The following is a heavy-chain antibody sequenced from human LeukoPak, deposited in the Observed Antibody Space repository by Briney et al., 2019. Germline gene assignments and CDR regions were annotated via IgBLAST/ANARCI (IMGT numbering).Heavy chain of an antibody. V-gene: IGHV3-15*01. J-gene: IGHJ4*02. CDR2: IKSKTDGGTT. D-gene: IGHD3-22*01. CDR3: TTDYIMIVVAVKDS. CDR1: GFTFSNAW. Sequence: GGSLRLSCAASGFTFSNAWMSWVRQAPGKGLEWAGRIKSKTDGGTTDYAAPVKGRFTISRDDSKNTLYLQMNSLKTEDTAVYYCTTDYIMIVVAVKDSWGQGTLVTVSS.